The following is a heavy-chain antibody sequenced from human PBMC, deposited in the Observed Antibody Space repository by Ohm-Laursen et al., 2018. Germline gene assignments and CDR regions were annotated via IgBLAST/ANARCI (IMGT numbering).Heavy chain of an antibody. CDR2: ISGSSNFI. J-gene: IGHJ6*02. V-gene: IGHV3-21*01. D-gene: IGHD5-12*01. CDR1: GFTFSSYT. CDR3: TRGATLDV. Sequence: SLRLSCSASGFTFSSYTMNWVRQAPGQGLECVSSISGSSNFIYYADSVKGRFTISRDNAKNTLYLQMNSLRAEDTAVYYCTRGATLDVWGQGTTVTVSS.